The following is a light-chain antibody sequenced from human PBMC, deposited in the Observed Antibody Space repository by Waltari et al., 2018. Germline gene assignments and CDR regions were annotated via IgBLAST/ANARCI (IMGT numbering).Light chain of an antibody. CDR3: QVWDKSSDHWV. CDR1: NIGTKS. J-gene: IGLJ3*02. V-gene: IGLV3-21*02. Sequence: SYVLTQPPSVSVAAGQTARITCEGNNIGTKSVHWYKQKPGQAPVLGVFDGSDRPSGIPRRCSGSQSGNTATLTLSRVEAGDEADYYCQVWDKSSDHWVFGGGTKLSVL. CDR2: DGS.